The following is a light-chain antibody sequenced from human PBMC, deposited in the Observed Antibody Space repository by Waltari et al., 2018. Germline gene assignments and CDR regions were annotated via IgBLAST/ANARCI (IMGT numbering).Light chain of an antibody. J-gene: IGLJ2*01. CDR2: QDS. CDR3: QAWDSSTVD. Sequence: SYELTQPPSVSVSPGQTASITCSGDKLGDKYVSWFQLKPGQAPVPVIYQDSQRPPGSPERSAGSNSGNTATLTSRGTQAMDEADYYCQAWDSSTVDFGGGTKLTVL. V-gene: IGLV3-1*01. CDR1: KLGDKY.